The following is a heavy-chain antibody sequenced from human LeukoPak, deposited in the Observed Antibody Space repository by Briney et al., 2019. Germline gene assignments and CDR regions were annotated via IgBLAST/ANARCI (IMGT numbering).Heavy chain of an antibody. CDR1: GFTFSSHA. V-gene: IGHV3-23*05. J-gene: IGHJ4*02. CDR2: IYSGGNT. D-gene: IGHD4-17*01. Sequence: PGGSLRLSCAASGFTFSSHAMSWVRQAPGKGLEWVSFIYSGGNTHYSDSVKGRFTISRDNSKNTLYLQMNSLRADDTAVYYCARRAGEYSHPYDYWGQGTLVTVSS. CDR3: ARRAGEYSHPYDY.